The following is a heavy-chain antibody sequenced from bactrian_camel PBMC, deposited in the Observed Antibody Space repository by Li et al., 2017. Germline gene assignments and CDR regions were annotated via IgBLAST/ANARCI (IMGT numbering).Heavy chain of an antibody. J-gene: IGHJ4*01. CDR1: GQIPSTYSYASAC. V-gene: IGHV3S55*01. Sequence: HVQLVESGGGSVQAGGSLTLSCTASGQIPSTYSYASACMGWFRQPPGKELEAVATIDGREMTSYANSVEGRFTITKDNAKQTLYLQVRDLKPEDTAMYERAGPARADLSGMTSTQALGVLVAIRQSYYRGHGTQVTVS. CDR3: AGPARADLSGMTSTQALGVLVAIRQSYY. D-gene: IGHD3*01. CDR2: IDGREMT.